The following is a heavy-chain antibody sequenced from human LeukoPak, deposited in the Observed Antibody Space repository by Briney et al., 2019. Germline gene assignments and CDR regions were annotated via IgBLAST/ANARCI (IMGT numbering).Heavy chain of an antibody. D-gene: IGHD3-10*01. CDR1: GYTFTGYY. CDR3: ARDTTMVRGVIMGGLDY. Sequence: ASVKVSCKASGYTFTGYYMYWVRQAPGQGLEWMGWINPNSGGTNNAQKFQGRVTMTRDTSISTAYMELSRLRSDDTAVYYCARDTTMVRGVIMGGLDYWGQGTLVTVSS. J-gene: IGHJ4*02. V-gene: IGHV1-2*02. CDR2: INPNSGGT.